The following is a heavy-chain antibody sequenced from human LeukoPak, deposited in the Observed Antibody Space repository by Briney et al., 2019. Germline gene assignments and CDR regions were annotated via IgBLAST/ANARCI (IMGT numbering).Heavy chain of an antibody. CDR2: IYYSGST. CDR1: GGSISSYY. J-gene: IGHJ4*02. CDR3: AGVGRDDRALYYFDY. V-gene: IGHV4-59*01. Sequence: PSETLSLTCTVSGGSISSYYWSWIRQPPGKGLEWIGYIYYSGSTNYNPSLKSRVTISVDTSKNQFSLKLSSVTAADTAVYYCAGVGRDDRALYYFDYWGQGTLVTVSS.